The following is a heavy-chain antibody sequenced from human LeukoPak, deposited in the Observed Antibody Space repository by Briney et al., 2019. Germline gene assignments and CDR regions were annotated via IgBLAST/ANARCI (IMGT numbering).Heavy chain of an antibody. V-gene: IGHV3-74*01. CDR1: GFTFTRYW. CDR3: ARDLGGIAGS. D-gene: IGHD1-26*01. CDR2: INEDGSIT. Sequence: GGSLRLSCAASGFTFTRYWMHWVRQVPGKGLDWVSRINEDGSITTHADSVRGRFTISRDNARDTLYLQMNSLRSEDTAVYYCARDLGGIAGSWGQGTRVTASS. J-gene: IGHJ4*02.